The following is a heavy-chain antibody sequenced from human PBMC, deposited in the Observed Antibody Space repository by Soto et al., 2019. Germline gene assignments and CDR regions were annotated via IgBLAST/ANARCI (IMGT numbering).Heavy chain of an antibody. J-gene: IGHJ4*02. V-gene: IGHV4-31*03. Sequence: SETLSLTCTVSGGSISSGGYYWSWIRQHPGKGLEWIGYIYYSGSTYYNPSLKSRVTISVDTSKNQFSLKLSSVTAADTAVYYCARDQGLAAAGTFDYWGQGTLVTVSS. CDR3: ARDQGLAAAGTFDY. CDR1: GGSISSGGYY. CDR2: IYYSGST. D-gene: IGHD6-13*01.